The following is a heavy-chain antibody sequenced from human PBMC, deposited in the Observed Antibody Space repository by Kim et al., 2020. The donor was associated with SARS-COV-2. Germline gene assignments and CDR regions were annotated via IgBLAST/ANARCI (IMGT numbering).Heavy chain of an antibody. J-gene: IGHJ4*02. CDR2: INGFNGRT. D-gene: IGHD6-13*01. CDR1: GYILDSYS. CDR3: VRTGSSCWSVNFDN. V-gene: IGHV1-18*04. Sequence: ASVKVSCKATGYILDSYSFTWVRQAPGQGLEWVGWINGFNGRTKYAQKFQDRVTMTTDTSTGTAYMQLRRLRFDDTAVYWCVRTGSSCWSVNFDNWGQGT.